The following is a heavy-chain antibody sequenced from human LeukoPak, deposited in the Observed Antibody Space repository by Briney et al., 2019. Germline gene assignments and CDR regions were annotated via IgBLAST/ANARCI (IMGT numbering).Heavy chain of an antibody. J-gene: IGHJ5*02. D-gene: IGHD5-18*01. CDR2: ISGSGGST. V-gene: IGHV3-23*01. CDR3: AKDQDSYGRTWFDP. CDR1: GFTFSSYA. Sequence: PGGSLRLSCAASGFTFSSYAMSWVRQAPGKGLEWVSAISGSGGSTYYADPVKGRFTISRDNSKNTLYLQMNSLRAEDTAVYYCAKDQDSYGRTWFDPWGQGALVTVSS.